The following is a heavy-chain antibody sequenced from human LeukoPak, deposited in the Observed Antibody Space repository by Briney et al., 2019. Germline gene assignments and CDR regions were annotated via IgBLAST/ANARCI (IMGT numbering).Heavy chain of an antibody. CDR3: ARHNGFDRGYYHYMDV. V-gene: IGHV4-4*07. Sequence: KPSETLSLTCTVSGGFINSYYWSWIRQPAGKGLEWIGRVYTSGITNYNPSLKSRITMSVDTSKNQFSLKLTSVTAVDTAVYYCARHNGFDRGYYHYMDVWGKGTTVTVSS. CDR2: VYTSGIT. D-gene: IGHD3-9*01. CDR1: GGFINSYY. J-gene: IGHJ6*03.